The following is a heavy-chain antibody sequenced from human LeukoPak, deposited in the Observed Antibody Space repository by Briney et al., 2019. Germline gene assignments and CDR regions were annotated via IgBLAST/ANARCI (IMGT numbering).Heavy chain of an antibody. CDR2: IKQDGSEK. CDR3: ARGFYGSGSYPSFDY. D-gene: IGHD3-10*01. J-gene: IGHJ4*02. CDR1: GFTFSSYW. V-gene: IGHV3-7*05. Sequence: GGSLRLSCAASGFTFSSYWMSWVRQAPGKGLEWVANIKQDGSEKYYVDSVKGRFTISRDNAKNSLYLQMNSLRAEDTAVYYCARGFYGSGSYPSFDYWGQGTLVTVSS.